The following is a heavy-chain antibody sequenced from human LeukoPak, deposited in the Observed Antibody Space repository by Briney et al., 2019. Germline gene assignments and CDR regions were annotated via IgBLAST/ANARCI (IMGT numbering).Heavy chain of an antibody. CDR1: DYSISSAYY. CDR3: ARDQAYCGGDCYFDF. CDR2: IYHSGST. D-gene: IGHD2-21*02. J-gene: IGHJ4*02. Sequence: SETLSLTCAVSDYSISSAYYWGWIRQPPGKGLEWIGSIYHSGSTDYNPSLKSRVTISVDTSRNQFSLKLRSVTAADTAVYYCARDQAYCGGDCYFDFWGQGTLVTVSS. V-gene: IGHV4-38-2*02.